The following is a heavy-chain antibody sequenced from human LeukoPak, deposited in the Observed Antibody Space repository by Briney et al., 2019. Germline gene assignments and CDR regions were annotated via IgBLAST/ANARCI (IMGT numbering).Heavy chain of an antibody. J-gene: IGHJ4*02. CDR3: ARDITQAFWSGYYSDY. D-gene: IGHD3-3*01. Sequence: QPGRSLRLSCAASGFTFSPHAMHWVRQASGKGLKWVAVISSDGSDKYYADSVKGRFTISRDNSKNTLYLQMNSLRAEDTAVYYCARDITQAFWSGYYSDYWGQGTLVTVSS. CDR1: GFTFSPHA. CDR2: ISSDGSDK. V-gene: IGHV3-30-3*01.